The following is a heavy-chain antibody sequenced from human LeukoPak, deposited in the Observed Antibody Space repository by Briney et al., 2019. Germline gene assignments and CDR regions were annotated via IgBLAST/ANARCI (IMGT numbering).Heavy chain of an antibody. CDR1: GGTFSGYA. CDR3: ATIGSNVYALPQEYTDV. CDR2: IIPIFGTA. D-gene: IGHD5/OR15-5a*01. Sequence: VASVKVSCKASGGTFSGYAISWVRQAPGQGLEWMGVIIPIFGTANYAQKFQGRVTITADESTSTAYMELSSLRSEDTAVYYCATIGSNVYALPQEYTDVWGRGTTVTVSS. J-gene: IGHJ6*03. V-gene: IGHV1-69*13.